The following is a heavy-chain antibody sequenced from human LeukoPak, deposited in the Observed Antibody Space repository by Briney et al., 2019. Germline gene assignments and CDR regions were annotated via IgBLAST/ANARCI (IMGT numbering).Heavy chain of an antibody. J-gene: IGHJ4*02. V-gene: IGHV3-15*01. Sequence: GGSLRLSCAASGFTFSNAWMSWVRQAPGKGLEWVGRIKSKTDGGTTDYAAPVKGRFTISRDDSKNTLYLQMNSLKTEDTAVYYCTTTISDYDFWSGYSPIDYWGQGTLVTVSS. CDR2: IKSKTDGGTT. CDR1: GFTFSNAW. D-gene: IGHD3-3*01. CDR3: TTTISDYDFWSGYSPIDY.